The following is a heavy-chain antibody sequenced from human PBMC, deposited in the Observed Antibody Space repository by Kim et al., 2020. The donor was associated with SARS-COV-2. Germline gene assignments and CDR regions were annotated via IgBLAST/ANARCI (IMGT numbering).Heavy chain of an antibody. Sequence: ASVKVSCKASGYTFTSYGISWVRQAPGQGLEWMGWISAYNGNTNYAQKLQGRVTMTTDTSTSTAYMELRSLRYDDTAVYYCARPNPFYCSGGSCPRDYFDYWGQGTLVTVSS. CDR3: ARPNPFYCSGGSCPRDYFDY. V-gene: IGHV1-18*01. D-gene: IGHD2-15*01. CDR2: ISAYNGNT. J-gene: IGHJ4*02. CDR1: GYTFTSYG.